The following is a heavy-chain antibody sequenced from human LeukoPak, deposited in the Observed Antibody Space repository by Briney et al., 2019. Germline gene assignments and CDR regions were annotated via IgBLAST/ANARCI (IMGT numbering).Heavy chain of an antibody. D-gene: IGHD2-15*01. Sequence: GGSLRLSCAASGFTFSSYSMNLVRQAPGKGLEWVSSISSSSSYIYYADSVKGRFTISRDKAKNSLYLQMNSLRAEDTAVYYCARDLDSYCSGGSCYSDYWGQGTLVTVSS. J-gene: IGHJ4*02. CDR2: ISSSSSYI. CDR1: GFTFSSYS. CDR3: ARDLDSYCSGGSCYSDY. V-gene: IGHV3-21*01.